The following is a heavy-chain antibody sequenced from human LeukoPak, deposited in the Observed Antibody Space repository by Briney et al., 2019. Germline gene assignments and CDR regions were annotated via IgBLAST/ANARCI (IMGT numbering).Heavy chain of an antibody. Sequence: PGGSLRLSCAAAGLTFSSYWMLWVRQAQGKGLVWVSRLHSDGSSTAYADSVKGRFTISRDNAKNTLYLQMNTLRAEDTAVYYCAIRRGYTYGDDYWGQGTLVTVSS. J-gene: IGHJ4*02. CDR2: LHSDGSST. CDR1: GLTFSSYW. V-gene: IGHV3-74*03. D-gene: IGHD5-18*01. CDR3: AIRRGYTYGDDY.